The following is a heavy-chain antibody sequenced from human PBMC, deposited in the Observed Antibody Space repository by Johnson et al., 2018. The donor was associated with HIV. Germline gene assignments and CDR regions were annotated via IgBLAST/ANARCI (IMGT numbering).Heavy chain of an antibody. J-gene: IGHJ3*02. CDR2: ISASGVTT. CDR1: GFTFDDYG. D-gene: IGHD3-3*01. CDR3: ARETNFWSGYYTPTLDAFDI. V-gene: IGHV3-20*04. Sequence: VQLVESGGGVVRPGGSVRLSCAASGFTFDDYGMSWVRQVPGKGLEWVSGISASGVTTDYADSVKGRFTISRDNAKNSLYLQMNSLRAEDTAVYYCARETNFWSGYYTPTLDAFDIWGQGTMVTVSS.